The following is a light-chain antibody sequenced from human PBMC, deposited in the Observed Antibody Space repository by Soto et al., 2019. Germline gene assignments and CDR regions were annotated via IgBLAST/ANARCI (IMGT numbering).Light chain of an antibody. J-gene: IGLJ1*01. V-gene: IGLV2-8*01. CDR1: SSDVGGYNY. Sequence: QSALTQAPSASESPGQSVTISCTGTSSDVGGYNYVSWYQHHPGKAPKLMIYEVTKRPSGVPDRFSGSKSGNTASLTVSGLQAEDEADYYCSSYAGSNTYVFGTGTKVTVL. CDR2: EVT. CDR3: SSYAGSNTYV.